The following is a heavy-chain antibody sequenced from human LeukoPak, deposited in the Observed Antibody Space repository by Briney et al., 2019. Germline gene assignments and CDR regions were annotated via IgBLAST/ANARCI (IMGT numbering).Heavy chain of an antibody. CDR3: ARVRYRLAETYIDY. Sequence: ASVKVSCKASGNIFTGYYTHWVRQAPGQGLEWMGWINPNSGDTNYAQKFQGRVTMTRDTSISTAYMELSRLRSDDTAVYYCARVRYRLAETYIDYWGQGTLVTVSS. CDR2: INPNSGDT. V-gene: IGHV1-2*02. D-gene: IGHD3-16*01. CDR1: GNIFTGYY. J-gene: IGHJ4*02.